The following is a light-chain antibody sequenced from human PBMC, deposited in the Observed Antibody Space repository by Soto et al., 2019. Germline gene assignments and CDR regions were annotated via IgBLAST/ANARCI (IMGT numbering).Light chain of an antibody. CDR3: SSYTISSTYV. J-gene: IGLJ1*01. CDR2: DVS. V-gene: IGLV2-18*02. CDR1: SSDVGSYNR. Sequence: QSVLTQPPSVSGSPGQSVAISCTGTSSDVGSYNRVSWYQQPPGTAPKLMIFDVSNRPSGVPDRFSGSKSGNTASLTISGLQAEDEADYYCSSYTISSTYVFGTGTKSPS.